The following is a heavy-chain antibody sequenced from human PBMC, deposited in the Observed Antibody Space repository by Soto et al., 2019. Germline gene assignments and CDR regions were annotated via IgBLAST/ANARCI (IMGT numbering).Heavy chain of an antibody. CDR1: GFTFSSYG. CDR2: ISYDGSNK. D-gene: IGHD2-15*01. V-gene: IGHV3-30*18. CDR3: AKDRVGFLYGMDV. J-gene: IGHJ6*02. Sequence: PGGSLRLSCAASGFTFSSYGMHWVRQAPGKGLEWVAVISYDGSNKYYADSVKGRFTISRDNSKNTLYLQMNSLRAEDTAVYYCAKDRVGFLYGMDVWGPGTTVTV.